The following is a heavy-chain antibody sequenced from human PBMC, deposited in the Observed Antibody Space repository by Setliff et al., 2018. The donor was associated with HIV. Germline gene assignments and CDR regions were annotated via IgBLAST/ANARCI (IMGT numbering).Heavy chain of an antibody. CDR2: IDYSGST. D-gene: IGHD1-1*01. J-gene: IGHJ4*02. V-gene: IGHV4-59*08. CDR3: ARLRGLNLEPFDY. Sequence: SETLSLTCTVSGGSISEYYWSWIRQPPGKGLEWIGYIDYSGSTNYNASLKSRLTISVDTSTNKFSLKLSSVTAADTAVYYCARLRGLNLEPFDYWGQGTLVTVSS. CDR1: GGSISEYY.